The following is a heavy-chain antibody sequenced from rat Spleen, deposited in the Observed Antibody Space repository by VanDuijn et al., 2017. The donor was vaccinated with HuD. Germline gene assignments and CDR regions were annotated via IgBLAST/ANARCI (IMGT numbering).Heavy chain of an antibody. J-gene: IGHJ2*01. D-gene: IGHD1-11*01. Sequence: EVQLVESGGDLVQPGRSLKISCAASGFTFSDYAMAWVRQAPRKGREWVATISTGGGNTYYRDSVKGRFTTSRDNAKNTQYLQMDSLRSEDTTTYYCAKDSKGYYFDYWGQGVMVTVSS. CDR1: GFTFSDYA. CDR3: AKDSKGYYFDY. V-gene: IGHV5S13*01. CDR2: ISTGGGNT.